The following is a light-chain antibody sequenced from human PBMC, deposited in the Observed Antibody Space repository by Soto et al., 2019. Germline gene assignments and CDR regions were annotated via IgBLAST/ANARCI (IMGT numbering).Light chain of an antibody. J-gene: IGKJ1*01. Sequence: EILLTQSPDSLSLSPGDRATLSCRASQSFSSTFFAWYQQKPGQAPRLLIYGASSRATGIPDRFSGSGSGTAFTLTISGLEPEGFAVYYCEQYASSVTFGQGTKVEIK. V-gene: IGKV3-20*01. CDR3: EQYASSVT. CDR2: GAS. CDR1: QSFSSTF.